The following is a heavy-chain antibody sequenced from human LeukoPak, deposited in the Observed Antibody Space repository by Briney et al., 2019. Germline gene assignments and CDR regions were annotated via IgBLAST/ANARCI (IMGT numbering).Heavy chain of an antibody. J-gene: IGHJ4*02. D-gene: IGHD6-6*01. V-gene: IGHV3-21*04. CDR2: ISSSSSYI. Sequence: GGSLRLSCAASGLTFSSYSMNWVRQAPGKGLEWVSSISSSSSYIYYADSVKGRFTISGDNAKNSLYLQMNSLRAEDTAVYYCANVLTRYYFDYWGQGTLVTVSS. CDR1: GLTFSSYS. CDR3: ANVLTRYYFDY.